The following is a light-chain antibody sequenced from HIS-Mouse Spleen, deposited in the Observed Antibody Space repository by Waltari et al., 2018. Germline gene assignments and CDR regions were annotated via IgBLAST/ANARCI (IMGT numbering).Light chain of an antibody. CDR2: EDS. J-gene: IGLJ2*01. CDR3: YSTDSSGNHRV. V-gene: IGLV3-10*01. Sequence: SYELTPPPSASVSPGQTARITCSGDALPKKYPYWYQQKSGQAPVLVIYEDSKRPSGIPERFSGSSSGTMATLTISGAQVEDEADYYCYSTDSSGNHRVFGGGTKLTVL. CDR1: ALPKKY.